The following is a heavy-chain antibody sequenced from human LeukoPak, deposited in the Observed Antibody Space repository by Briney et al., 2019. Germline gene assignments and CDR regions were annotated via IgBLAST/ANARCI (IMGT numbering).Heavy chain of an antibody. D-gene: IGHD2-2*01. J-gene: IGHJ4*02. Sequence: SQTLSLTCTVSGGSISSSDYYWGWIRQPPGKGLEWIGYIYYSGSTYYNPSLKSRVTISVDTSKNQFSLKLSSVTAADTAVYYCARELQLLFFDYWGQGTLVTVSS. CDR2: IYYSGST. V-gene: IGHV4-30-4*01. CDR3: ARELQLLFFDY. CDR1: GGSISSSDYY.